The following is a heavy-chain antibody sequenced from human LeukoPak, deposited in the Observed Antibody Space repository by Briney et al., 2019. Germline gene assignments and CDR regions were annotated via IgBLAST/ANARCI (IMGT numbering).Heavy chain of an antibody. Sequence: PSETLSLTCTVSGGSISSSSAYWGWIRQPPGKGLEWIGCIYYSKNTYYNPSLKSRVTISADTSKNQFSLTLGSVSATDTAVYYCVSPRGVSYGYFDYWGQGTLVTVSS. CDR2: IYYSKNT. V-gene: IGHV4-39*01. D-gene: IGHD5-18*01. CDR3: VSPRGVSYGYFDY. CDR1: GGSISSSSAY. J-gene: IGHJ4*02.